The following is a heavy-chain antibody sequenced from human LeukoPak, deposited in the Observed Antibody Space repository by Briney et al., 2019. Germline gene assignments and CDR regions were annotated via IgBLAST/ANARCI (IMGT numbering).Heavy chain of an antibody. CDR2: IVVGSGNT. CDR1: GFTFTSSA. CDR3: ARHLTTVVTGGDAFDI. D-gene: IGHD4-23*01. J-gene: IGHJ3*02. V-gene: IGHV1-58*02. Sequence: GASVKVSCKASGFTFTSSAMQWVRQARGQRLEWIGWIVVGSGNTNYAQKFQERVTITRDMSTSTAYMELRSLRSDDTAVYYCARHLTTVVTGGDAFDIWGQGTMVTVSS.